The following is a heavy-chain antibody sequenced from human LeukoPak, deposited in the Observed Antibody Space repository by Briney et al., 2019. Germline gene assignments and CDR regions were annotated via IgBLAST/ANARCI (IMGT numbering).Heavy chain of an antibody. D-gene: IGHD5-12*01. CDR3: ARHRPREYSGYDPFDY. V-gene: IGHV3-74*01. CDR2: IDPDGTTV. Sequence: GGSLRLSCEGSGFTFRSHWLNWVRQPAGKRPVWVAHIDPDGTTVNYAVSVKGRFTVSRDNARNTLYLFMHSLRAEDTAVYFCARHRPREYSGYDPFDYWGRGTLVTVSS. J-gene: IGHJ4*02. CDR1: GFTFRSHW.